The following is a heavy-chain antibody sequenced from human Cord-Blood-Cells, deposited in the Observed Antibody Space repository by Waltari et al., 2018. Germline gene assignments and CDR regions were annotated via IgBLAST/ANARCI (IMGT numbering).Heavy chain of an antibody. Sequence: QVQLVESGGGVVQPGRSLRLSCTASGFTFSSYGMHWVRQAPGKGLEWVAVISYDGSNKYYADSVKGRVTISRDNSKNTLYLQMNSLRAEDTAVYYCAKGVAARAYYYYYYMDVWGKGTTVTVSS. J-gene: IGHJ6*03. CDR1: GFTFSSYG. V-gene: IGHV3-30*18. D-gene: IGHD6-6*01. CDR2: ISYDGSNK. CDR3: AKGVAARAYYYYYYMDV.